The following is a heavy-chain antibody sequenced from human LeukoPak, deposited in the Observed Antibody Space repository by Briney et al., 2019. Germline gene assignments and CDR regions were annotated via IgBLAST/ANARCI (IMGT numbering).Heavy chain of an antibody. Sequence: PGGSLRLSCSASGFTFSSYAMHWVRQAPGKGLEYVSGIRSNGGSTYYADSVKGRFTISRDHSKNILYLQMSSLRPEDTAVYYCAKAPVGATSYFDSWGQGTLVTVSS. V-gene: IGHV3-64D*08. CDR3: AKAPVGATSYFDS. J-gene: IGHJ4*02. CDR2: IRSNGGST. CDR1: GFTFSSYA. D-gene: IGHD1-26*01.